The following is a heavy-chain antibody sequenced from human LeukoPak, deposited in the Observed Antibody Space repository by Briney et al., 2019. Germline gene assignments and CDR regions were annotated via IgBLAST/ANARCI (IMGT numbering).Heavy chain of an antibody. CDR3: ARVRAAAGINWYFDL. J-gene: IGHJ2*01. CDR1: GFTFSSYG. V-gene: IGHV3-30*03. D-gene: IGHD6-13*01. Sequence: PGGSLRLSCAASGFTFSSYGMHWVRQAPGKGLEWVAVISHDGSNKYYSDSVKGRFTISREDAKSSSYLQMNSLRAGDTAVYYCARVRAAAGINWYFDLWGRGTLVIVSS. CDR2: ISHDGSNK.